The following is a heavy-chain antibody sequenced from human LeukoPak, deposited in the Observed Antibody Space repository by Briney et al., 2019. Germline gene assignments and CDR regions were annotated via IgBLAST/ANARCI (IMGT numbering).Heavy chain of an antibody. Sequence: ASVKVSCKASGYTFTGYYMHWVRQAPGQGFEWMGRINPNSGGTNYAQKFQGRVSMTRDTSISTAYMELSRLRSGDTAVYYCVRGAEAVPAYYYYYYMDVWGKGTTVTVSS. D-gene: IGHD6-13*01. CDR1: GYTFTGYY. CDR2: INPNSGGT. V-gene: IGHV1-2*06. J-gene: IGHJ6*03. CDR3: VRGAEAVPAYYYYYYMDV.